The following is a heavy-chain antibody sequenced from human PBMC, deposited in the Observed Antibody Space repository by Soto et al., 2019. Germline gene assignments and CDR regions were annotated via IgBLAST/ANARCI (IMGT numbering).Heavy chain of an antibody. V-gene: IGHV4-30-4*01. Sequence: SETLSLTCTVSGGSVSTYYWSWIRQPPGKGLEWIGYIYYSGSTYYNPSLKSRVTISVDTSKNQFSLKLSSVTAADTAVYYCARGDFYDYVWGSYRFDYWGQGTLVTVSS. CDR1: GGSVSTYY. J-gene: IGHJ4*02. CDR3: ARGDFYDYVWGSYRFDY. D-gene: IGHD3-16*02. CDR2: IYYSGST.